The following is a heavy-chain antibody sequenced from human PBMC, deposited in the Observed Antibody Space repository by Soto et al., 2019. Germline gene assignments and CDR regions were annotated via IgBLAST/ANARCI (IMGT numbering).Heavy chain of an antibody. CDR2: IYYSGST. D-gene: IGHD5-18*01. V-gene: IGHV4-59*12. CDR1: GGSISSYY. CDR3: ATLYSYGAIDY. J-gene: IGHJ4*02. Sequence: PSETLSLTCTVSGGSISSYYWSWIRQPPGKGLEWIGYIYYSGSTNYNPSLKSRVIISADKSISTAYLQWSSLKASDTAMYYCATLYSYGAIDYWGQGTLVTVSS.